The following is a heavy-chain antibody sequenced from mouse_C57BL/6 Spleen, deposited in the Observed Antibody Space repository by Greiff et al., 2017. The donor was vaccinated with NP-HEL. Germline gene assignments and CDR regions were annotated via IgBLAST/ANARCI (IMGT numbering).Heavy chain of an antibody. CDR2: IYPGDGDT. J-gene: IGHJ4*01. V-gene: IGHV1-82*01. CDR3: ARHYSNSSMDY. CDR1: GYAFSSSW. D-gene: IGHD2-5*01. Sequence: QVQLKESGPELVKPGASVKISCKASGYAFSSSWMNWVKQRPGKGLEWIGRIYPGDGDTNYNGKFKGKATLTADKSSSTAYMQLSSLTSEDSAVYFCARHYSNSSMDYWGQRTSVTVSS.